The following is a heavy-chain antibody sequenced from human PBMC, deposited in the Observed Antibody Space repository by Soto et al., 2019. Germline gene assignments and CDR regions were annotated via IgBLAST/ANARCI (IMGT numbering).Heavy chain of an antibody. CDR3: VRDRPGPQHYFDY. V-gene: IGHV4-34*01. J-gene: IGHJ4*02. CDR1: GGSFSGYY. D-gene: IGHD6-6*01. CDR2: INHSGST. Sequence: PSETLSLTCAVYGGSFSGYYWTWIRQPPGTGLEWIGEINHSGSTNYNPSLKSRVTISVDTSKNQFSLKLTSVTAEDTAMYYCVRDRPGPQHYFDYWGQGSVVTVSS.